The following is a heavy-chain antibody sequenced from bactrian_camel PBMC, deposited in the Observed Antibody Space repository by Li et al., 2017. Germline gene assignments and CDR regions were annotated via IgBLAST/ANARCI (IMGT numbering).Heavy chain of an antibody. J-gene: IGHJ4*01. V-gene: IGHV3S40*01. CDR2: IVTGTGGGLT. CDR1: GYTSDHYC. D-gene: IGHD5*01. CDR3: AARQPCRVWLGYEDPGEYNI. Sequence: DVQLVESGGGSVQAGGSLRLSCTASGYTSDHYCLAWFRQEPGKGREAVATIVTGTGGGLTYYADSVKGRFTISQDIDKNVLYLQMNNLQPEDTAMYYCAARQPCRVWLGYEDPGEYNIWGQGTQVTVS.